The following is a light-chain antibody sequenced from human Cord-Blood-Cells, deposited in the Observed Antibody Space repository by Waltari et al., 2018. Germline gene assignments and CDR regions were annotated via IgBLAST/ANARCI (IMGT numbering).Light chain of an antibody. Sequence: QSALTQPASVSGSPGQSITLSCPATSSDVGGYNLVSWYQQHPGKAPKLMIYEGSKRPSGVSNRFSGSKSGNTASLTISGLQAEDEADYYCCSYAGSSTWVFGGGTKLTVL. CDR2: EGS. CDR1: SSDVGGYNL. J-gene: IGLJ3*02. CDR3: CSYAGSSTWV. V-gene: IGLV2-23*01.